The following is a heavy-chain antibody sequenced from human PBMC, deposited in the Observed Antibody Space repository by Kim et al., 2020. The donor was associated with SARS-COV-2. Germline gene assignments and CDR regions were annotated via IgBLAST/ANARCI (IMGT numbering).Heavy chain of an antibody. J-gene: IGHJ4*02. V-gene: IGHV3-9*01. Sequence: GGSLRLSCAASGFTFGDYAMHWVRQAPGKGLEWVSGISWNSGSIGYADSVKGRFTISRDNAKNSLYLQMNSLRAEDTALYYCAKDMKAVAGTRFDYWGQGTLVTVSS. CDR2: ISWNSGSI. CDR1: GFTFGDYA. D-gene: IGHD6-19*01. CDR3: AKDMKAVAGTRFDY.